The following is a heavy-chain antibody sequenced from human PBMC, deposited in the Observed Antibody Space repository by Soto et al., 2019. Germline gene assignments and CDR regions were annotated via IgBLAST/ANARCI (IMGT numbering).Heavy chain of an antibody. CDR2: VGGSGGST. Sequence: GGSLRLSCAASGFTFSSYAMSWVRQAPGKGLEWVSAVGGSGGSTYYADSVKGRFTISRDNSENTLFLQTNSLRAEDTAVYYCAKRPNPDWYFDLWGRGTLVTVSS. CDR3: AKRPNPDWYFDL. J-gene: IGHJ2*01. V-gene: IGHV3-23*01. CDR1: GFTFSSYA.